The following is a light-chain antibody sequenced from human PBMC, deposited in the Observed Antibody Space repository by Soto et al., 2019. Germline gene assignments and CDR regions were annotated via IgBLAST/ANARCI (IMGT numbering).Light chain of an antibody. J-gene: IGKJ4*01. CDR2: GTS. Sequence: EIVLTQSPGTLSLSPGESATLSCRASQSVSSKYLAWYQQKAGQPPRLLIYGTSSRATGIPDRFSGSGSGTDFTLTISRLEPEDFAVYFCQQYDPSPPLTFGGGTKVELK. CDR1: QSVSSKY. V-gene: IGKV3-20*01. CDR3: QQYDPSPPLT.